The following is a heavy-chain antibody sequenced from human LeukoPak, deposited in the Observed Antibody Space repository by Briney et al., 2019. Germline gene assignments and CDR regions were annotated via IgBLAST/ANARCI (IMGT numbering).Heavy chain of an antibody. D-gene: IGHD5-12*01. CDR3: ARAGSGYLRHYFDY. J-gene: IGHJ4*02. V-gene: IGHV4-39*07. Sequence: SETLSLTCTVSGGSISSSSYYWGWIRLPPGKGLEWGGSMYSSGSTYYNPSLNRRVTISVDTSNNQFSLKLCSVTAAHTSVYCCARAGSGYLRHYFDYWGQGTLVTVSS. CDR2: MYSSGST. CDR1: GGSISSSSYY.